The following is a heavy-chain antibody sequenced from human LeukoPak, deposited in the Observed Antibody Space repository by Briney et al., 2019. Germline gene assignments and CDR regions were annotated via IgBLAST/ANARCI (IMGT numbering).Heavy chain of an antibody. CDR1: GGALSSGGYY. V-gene: IGHV4-30-2*01. CDR2: IYHSGTP. Sequence: SETLSLTCTVSGGALSSGGYYWTWIRQPPGKGLEWIGNIYHSGTPYYNPSLKSRVTLSVDRSKNQFSLKLSSVTAADTAVYYCARYYLYGMDVWGQGTTVTVSS. D-gene: IGHD3-10*01. CDR3: ARYYLYGMDV. J-gene: IGHJ6*02.